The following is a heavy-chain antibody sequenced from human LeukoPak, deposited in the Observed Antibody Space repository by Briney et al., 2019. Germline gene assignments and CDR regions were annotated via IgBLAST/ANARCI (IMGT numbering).Heavy chain of an antibody. CDR2: ISYDGSNK. D-gene: IGHD3-10*01. CDR1: GFTFSSYG. CDR3: AKDGSY. J-gene: IGHJ4*02. Sequence: GRSLRLSCAASGFTFSSYGMHWVRQAPGKGLEWLAVISYDGSNKYYADSVKGRFTISRDNSKNTLYPQMNSLRDEDTAVYYCAKDGSYWGQGTLVTVSS. V-gene: IGHV3-30*18.